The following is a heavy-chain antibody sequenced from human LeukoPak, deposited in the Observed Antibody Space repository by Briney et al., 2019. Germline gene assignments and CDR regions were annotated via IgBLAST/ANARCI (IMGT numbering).Heavy chain of an antibody. J-gene: IGHJ4*02. V-gene: IGHV1-46*01. D-gene: IGHD3-10*01. CDR3: ARDLANYYGSGSGQGY. CDR2: INPSGGST. Sequence: ASVKVSCKASGYTFTGYYMHWVRQAPGQGLEWMGIINPSGGSTSYAQKFQGRVTMTRDTSTSTVYMELSSLRSEDTAVYYCARDLANYYGSGSGQGYWGQGTLVTVSS. CDR1: GYTFTGYY.